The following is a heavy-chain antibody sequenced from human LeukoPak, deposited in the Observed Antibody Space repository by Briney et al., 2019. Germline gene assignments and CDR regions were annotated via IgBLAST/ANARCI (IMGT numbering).Heavy chain of an antibody. V-gene: IGHV6-1*01. D-gene: IGHD2-2*01. J-gene: IGHJ4*02. CDR1: GDGVSSNSAA. CDR2: TYYRSKWYN. CDR3: AREEDCSSISCYATVYFDY. Sequence: SQTLSLTCAISGDGVSSNSAAWNWIRQSPSRGLEWLGRTYYRSKWYNDYAVSVKSRITINPDTSKNQFSLQLNSVTPEDTAVYYCAREEDCSSISCYATVYFDYWGQGTLVTVSS.